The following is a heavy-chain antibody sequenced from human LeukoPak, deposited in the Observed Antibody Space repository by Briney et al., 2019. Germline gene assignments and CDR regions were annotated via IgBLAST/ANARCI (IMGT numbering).Heavy chain of an antibody. J-gene: IGHJ6*02. CDR3: ARWYCSSPTCHYHYFGMDV. Sequence: GGSLRLSCAASGFTFSSYERNWVRQAPGKGLEWVSFISSSGTGIYYVDSVKGRFTISRDNTKNSLYLQMNSLRAEDTAVYYCARWYCSSPTCHYHYFGMDVWGHGTTVTVSS. CDR2: ISSSGTGI. V-gene: IGHV3-48*03. D-gene: IGHD2-2*01. CDR1: GFTFSSYE.